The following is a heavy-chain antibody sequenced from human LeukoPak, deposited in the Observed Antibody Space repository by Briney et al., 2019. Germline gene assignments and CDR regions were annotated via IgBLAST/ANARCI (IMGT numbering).Heavy chain of an antibody. D-gene: IGHD3-10*01. CDR1: GFTFSDHH. V-gene: IGHV3-11*01. CDR2: ITGSGNSI. J-gene: IGHJ4*02. Sequence: GGPLTLPCVASGFTFSDHHMGWAPQAPGKGLEGISYITGSGNSINYADPVKGRFTISRDNAEDSLYLQMNNLRADDTAVYYCASLRDFFASGSYYKGGYFDHWGQGTLVTVSS. CDR3: ASLRDFFASGSYYKGGYFDH.